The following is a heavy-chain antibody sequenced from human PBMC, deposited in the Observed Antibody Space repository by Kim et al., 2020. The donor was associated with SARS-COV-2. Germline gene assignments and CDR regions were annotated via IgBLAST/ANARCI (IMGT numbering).Heavy chain of an antibody. CDR3: ARDYYAAVAVNYSGLVL. CDR1: GVSITSYY. Sequence: SETLSLTCTVSGVSITSYYWSWIRQPPGKGLEWIGHIYNSARTNYNPSLNSRVTMSVDTSKNQFSLTLSSVTAADAAVYYCARDYYAAVAVNYSGLVLWG. D-gene: IGHD3-10*01. V-gene: IGHV4-59*01. J-gene: IGHJ6*01. CDR2: IYNSART.